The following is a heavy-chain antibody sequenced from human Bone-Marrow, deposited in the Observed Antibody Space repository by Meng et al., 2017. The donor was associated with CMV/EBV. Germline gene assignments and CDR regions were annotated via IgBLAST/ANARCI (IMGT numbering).Heavy chain of an antibody. V-gene: IGHV1-58*01. CDR3: AAGKRPSASPAYYYGMDV. J-gene: IGHJ6*02. CDR2: PVVGSSNT. Sequence: SVKVSCKASGFTFTSSAVQWVRQARGQRLEWIGWPVVGSSNTNYAQKFQERVTITRNMSTSTAYMELSSLRSEDTAVYYSAAGKRPSASPAYYYGMDVWGQGTTVTVSS. CDR1: GFTFTSSA.